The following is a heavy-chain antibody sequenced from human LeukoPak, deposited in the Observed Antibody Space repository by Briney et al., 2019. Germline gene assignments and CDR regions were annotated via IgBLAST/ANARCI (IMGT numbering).Heavy chain of an antibody. J-gene: IGHJ4*02. CDR3: AREGGYDILTGYQDY. V-gene: IGHV3-11*05. D-gene: IGHD3-9*01. CDR2: ISDSSSYT. Sequence: GGSLRLSCAASGFTFRDYYMAWIRQAPGKGLEWVSYISDSSSYTNYADSVKGRFTISRDNTKNSLYLQMNSLRAEDTAVYYCAREGGYDILTGYQDYWGQGTLVTVSS. CDR1: GFTFRDYY.